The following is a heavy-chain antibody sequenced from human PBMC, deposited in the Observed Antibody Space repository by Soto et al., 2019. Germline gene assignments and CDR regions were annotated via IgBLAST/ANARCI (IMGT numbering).Heavy chain of an antibody. Sequence: VKVSCKASGGTFNKYGIDWVRQAPGQGLEWMGGIIPLFGTANYAQKFQGRVTISADEVTSTVYMELRSLRSEDTGVYYCARQFDYDTSGYYYAYWGQGALVTVSS. J-gene: IGHJ4*02. CDR2: IIPLFGTA. D-gene: IGHD3-22*01. CDR3: ARQFDYDTSGYYYAY. V-gene: IGHV1-69*01. CDR1: GGTFNKYG.